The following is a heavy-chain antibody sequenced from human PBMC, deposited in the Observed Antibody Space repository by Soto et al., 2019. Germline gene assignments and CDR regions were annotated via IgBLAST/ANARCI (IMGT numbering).Heavy chain of an antibody. Sequence: QVQLQESGPGLVKPSETLSLTCTVSGGSINSHFWTWIRQPPGTGLECIGYIHHSGRTHYNPSLESRVTMSIDTSKNQFSLKLTSVTAADTAVYYGVRGWNVPGWLDPWGQGTLVTVSS. V-gene: IGHV4-59*11. J-gene: IGHJ5*02. D-gene: IGHD3-10*02. CDR3: VRGWNVPGWLDP. CDR2: IHHSGRT. CDR1: GGSINSHF.